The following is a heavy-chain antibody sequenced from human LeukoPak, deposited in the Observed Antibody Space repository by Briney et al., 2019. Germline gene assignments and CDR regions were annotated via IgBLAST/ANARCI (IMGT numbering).Heavy chain of an antibody. J-gene: IGHJ4*02. CDR3: ARGAHIVVVPAATDY. V-gene: IGHV3-74*01. Sequence: GGSLRLSCAASGFTFSSYWMHWVRQAPGKGLVWVSRINSDGSSTSYADSVKGRFTISRDNAKNTQYLQMNSLRAEDTAVYYCARGAHIVVVPAATDYWGQGTLVTVSS. CDR1: GFTFSSYW. CDR2: INSDGSST. D-gene: IGHD2-2*01.